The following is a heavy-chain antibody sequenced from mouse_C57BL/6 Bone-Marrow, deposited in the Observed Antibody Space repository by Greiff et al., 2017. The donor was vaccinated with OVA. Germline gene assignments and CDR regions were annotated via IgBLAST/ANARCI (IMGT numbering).Heavy chain of an antibody. J-gene: IGHJ2*01. CDR1: GFTFSSYG. D-gene: IGHD1-1*01. V-gene: IGHV5-6*02. CDR2: ISSGGSYT. Sequence: EVKLVESGGDLVKPGGSLKLSCAASGFTFSSYGMSWVRQTPDKRLEWVATISSGGSYTYYPDSVKGRFTISRDNAKNTLYLQMSSLKSEDTAMYYCARRPPYYYAYYFDYWGQGTTLTVSS. CDR3: ARRPPYYYAYYFDY.